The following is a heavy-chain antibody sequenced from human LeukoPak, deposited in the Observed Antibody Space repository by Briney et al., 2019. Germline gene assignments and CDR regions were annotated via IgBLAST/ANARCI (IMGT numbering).Heavy chain of an antibody. CDR3: ARVIRGYGSGSYYDWFDP. V-gene: IGHV3-48*03. CDR1: GGSISSYY. J-gene: IGHJ5*02. Sequence: QPSETLSLTCTVSGGSISSYYWSWIRQPPGKGLEWVSYISSSGSTIYYADSVKGRFTISRDNAKSSLYLQMNSLRAEDTAVYYCARVIRGYGSGSYYDWFDPWGQGTLVTVSS. CDR2: ISSSGSTI. D-gene: IGHD3-10*01.